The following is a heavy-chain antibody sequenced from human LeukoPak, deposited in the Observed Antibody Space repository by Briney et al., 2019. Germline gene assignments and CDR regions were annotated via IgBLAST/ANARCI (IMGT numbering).Heavy chain of an antibody. J-gene: IGHJ6*03. Sequence: SETLSLTCTVSGGSISSYYWSWIRQPPGKGLEWIGYIYDSGSTNYNPSLKSRVTISVDTSMNQFSLKLRSVTAADTAVYYCARGAAVAYYYYYMDVWGKGTTVSVSS. CDR1: GGSISSYY. CDR3: ARGAAVAYYYYYMDV. CDR2: IYDSGST. D-gene: IGHD6-19*01. V-gene: IGHV4-59*01.